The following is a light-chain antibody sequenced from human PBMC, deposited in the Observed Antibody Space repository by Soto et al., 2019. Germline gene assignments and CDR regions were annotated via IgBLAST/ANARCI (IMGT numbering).Light chain of an antibody. J-gene: IGKJ4*01. CDR3: QQYSSWVT. Sequence: EIVMTQSPVTLSLSPGDTATLSCRASQTITSNLAWYQQKPGQPPRLLIYGASTRATGIPARFSGSGSGTEFTLTITNLQSEDFAVYYCQQYSSWVTFGGGTQFEI. CDR1: QTITSN. CDR2: GAS. V-gene: IGKV3-15*01.